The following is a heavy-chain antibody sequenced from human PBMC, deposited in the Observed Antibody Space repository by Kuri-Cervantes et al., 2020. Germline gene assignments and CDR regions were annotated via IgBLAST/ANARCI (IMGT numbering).Heavy chain of an antibody. CDR1: GFTFSSYA. Sequence: GGSLRLSCAASGFTFSSYAMSRVRQAPGKGLEWVSSISGTSGYIYYADSVKGRFTISRDNANNSLYLQMNSLRAEDTAVYYCARGYSQGGYWGQGTLVTVSS. V-gene: IGHV3-21*01. CDR2: ISGTSGYI. CDR3: ARGYSQGGY. D-gene: IGHD1-1*01. J-gene: IGHJ4*02.